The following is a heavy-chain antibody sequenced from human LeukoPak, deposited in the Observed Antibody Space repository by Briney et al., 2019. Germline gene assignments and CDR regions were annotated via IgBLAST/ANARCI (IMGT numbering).Heavy chain of an antibody. CDR3: ARDLMYSYGYLDSFDH. CDR1: GYTFTSYG. CDR2: ISAYNGNT. V-gene: IGHV1-18*01. Sequence: ASVKVSCKASGYTFTSYGISWVRQAPGQGLEWMGWISAYNGNTNYAQKLQGRVTMTTDTSTSTAYMELRSLRSDDTAVYYCARDLMYSYGYLDSFDHWGQGTLVTVSS. D-gene: IGHD5-18*01. J-gene: IGHJ4*02.